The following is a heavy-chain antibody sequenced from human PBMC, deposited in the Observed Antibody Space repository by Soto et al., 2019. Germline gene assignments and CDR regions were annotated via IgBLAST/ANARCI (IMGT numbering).Heavy chain of an antibody. V-gene: IGHV5-51*01. Sequence: VESLKISCNGSGYSFTSYWIAWVRQMPGKGLEWMGIIHPGDSDTRYSPSFQGQVTISADKSISTAYLQWSSLKASDTAMYYCARLSGNYYRSNFDYWGQGTLVTVSS. J-gene: IGHJ4*02. CDR2: IHPGDSDT. CDR1: GYSFTSYW. CDR3: ARLSGNYYRSNFDY. D-gene: IGHD1-26*01.